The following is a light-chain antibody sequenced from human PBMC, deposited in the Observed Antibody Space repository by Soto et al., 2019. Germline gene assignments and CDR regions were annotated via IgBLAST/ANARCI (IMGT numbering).Light chain of an antibody. J-gene: IGLJ1*01. CDR3: CSYAGSYYV. CDR2: DVS. V-gene: IGLV2-11*01. Sequence: QSALTQPRSVSGAPGQSATISCTGTSSDVGGYNYFSWYQQHPGKAPKLMIYDVSKRPSGVPDRFSGSKSGNTASLTISGLQAEDEADYYCCSYAGSYYVFGTGTKVTVL. CDR1: SSDVGGYNY.